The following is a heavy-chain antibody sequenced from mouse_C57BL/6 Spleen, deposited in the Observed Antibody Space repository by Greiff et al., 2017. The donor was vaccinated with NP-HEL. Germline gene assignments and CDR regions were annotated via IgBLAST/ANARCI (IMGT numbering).Heavy chain of an antibody. D-gene: IGHD1-1*02. CDR3: ARKGPLWSFAY. Sequence: VQLQQPGAELVMPGASVKLSCKASGYTFTSYWMHWVKQRPGQGLEWIGEIDPSDSYTNYNQKFKGKSTLTVDKSSSTAYMQLSSLTSEDSAVYYCARKGPLWSFAYWGQWTLVTVSA. CDR2: IDPSDSYT. V-gene: IGHV1-69*01. CDR1: GYTFTSYW. J-gene: IGHJ3*01.